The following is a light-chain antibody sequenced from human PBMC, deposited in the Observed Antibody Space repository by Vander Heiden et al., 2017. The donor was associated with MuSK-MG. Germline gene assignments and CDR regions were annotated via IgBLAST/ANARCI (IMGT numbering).Light chain of an antibody. J-gene: IGKJ5*01. Sequence: DIVLTQSPVTLSLSPGESATLSCRASQSVGSYLAWYQQKPGQAPRLLMYDASNRATGIPARFSGSGAGTDFTLTINSLEPEDFAVYYCQQRRYWPPFVTFGQGTRLEIK. V-gene: IGKV3-11*01. CDR3: QQRRYWPPFVT. CDR2: DAS. CDR1: QSVGSY.